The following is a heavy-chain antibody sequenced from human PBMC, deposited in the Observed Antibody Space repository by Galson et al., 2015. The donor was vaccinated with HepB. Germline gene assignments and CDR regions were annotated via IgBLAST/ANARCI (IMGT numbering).Heavy chain of an antibody. CDR1: GFSLSTSGMC. CDR2: IDWDDDK. V-gene: IGHV2-70*01. D-gene: IGHD3-22*01. CDR3: ARTSCYYDSSGYYYDAFDV. Sequence: PALVKPTQTLTLTCTFSGFSLSTSGMCVSWIRQPPGKALEWLALIDWDDDKYYSTSLKTRLAISKDTSKNQVALTMTNMDPMDTATYYCARTSCYYDSSGYYYDAFDVWGQGTMVTVSS. J-gene: IGHJ3*01.